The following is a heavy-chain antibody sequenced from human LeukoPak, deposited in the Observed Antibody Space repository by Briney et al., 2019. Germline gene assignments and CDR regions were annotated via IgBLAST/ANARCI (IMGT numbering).Heavy chain of an antibody. J-gene: IGHJ4*02. V-gene: IGHV5-51*01. CDR1: GYSFTSYW. CDR3: ARGGIVLMVYAPYFDY. CDR2: IYPGDSDT. Sequence: KRGESLKISCKGSGYSFTSYWIGWVRQLPGKGLEWMGIIYPGDSDTRYSPSFQGQVTISADKSISTAYLQWSSLKASDTAMYYCARGGIVLMVYAPYFDYWGQGTLVTVSS. D-gene: IGHD2-8*01.